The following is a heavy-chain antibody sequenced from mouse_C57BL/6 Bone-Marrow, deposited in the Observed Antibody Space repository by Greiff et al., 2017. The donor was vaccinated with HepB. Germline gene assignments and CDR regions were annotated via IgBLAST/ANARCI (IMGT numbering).Heavy chain of an antibody. J-gene: IGHJ4*01. CDR1: GYTFTSYW. Sequence: VQLQQPGAELVMPGASVKLSCKASGYTFTSYWMHWVKQRPGQGLEWFGEIDPSDSYTNYNQKFKGKSTLTVDKSSSTAYMQLSSLTSEDSAVYYCAREVVATKDYAMDYWGQGTSVTVSS. CDR2: IDPSDSYT. V-gene: IGHV1-69*01. CDR3: AREVVATKDYAMDY. D-gene: IGHD1-1*01.